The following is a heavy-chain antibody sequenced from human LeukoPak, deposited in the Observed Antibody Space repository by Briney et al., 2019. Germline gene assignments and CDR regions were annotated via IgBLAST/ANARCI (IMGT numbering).Heavy chain of an antibody. CDR1: GFTFSSYA. D-gene: IGHD3-22*01. CDR2: ITSSGDNT. V-gene: IGHV3-23*01. Sequence: GASLGLSCAASGFTFSSYAMCWVRQAPGKGLQWVSSITSSGDNTYYADSVNGRFTISRDNTKNTLHLQVNSLRAEDTAVYYCVRGSRGNYDTWGQGTLVTVSS. J-gene: IGHJ5*02. CDR3: VRGSRGNYDT.